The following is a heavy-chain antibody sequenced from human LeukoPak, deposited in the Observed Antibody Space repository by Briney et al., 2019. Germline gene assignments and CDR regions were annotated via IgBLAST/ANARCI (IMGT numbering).Heavy chain of an antibody. CDR2: IWYDGSNK. CDR1: GFTFSSYG. CDR3: ARDFAFRGRYSYGYSYFDY. D-gene: IGHD5-18*01. Sequence: PVGSLRLSCAASGFTFSSYGMHWVRQAPGKGLEWVSVIWYDGSNKYYADSVKGRFTISRDNSKNTLYLQMNSLRAEDTAVYYCARDFAFRGRYSYGYSYFDYWGQGTLVTVCS. V-gene: IGHV3-33*01. J-gene: IGHJ4*02.